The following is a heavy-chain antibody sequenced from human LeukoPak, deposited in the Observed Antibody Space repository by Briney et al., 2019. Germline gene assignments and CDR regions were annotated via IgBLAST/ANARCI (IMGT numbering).Heavy chain of an antibody. CDR2: IRYDGGNK. CDR1: GITFSSFG. V-gene: IGHV3-30*02. Sequence: GGSLRLSCATSGITFSSFGMHWIRQAPGKGLEWVAFIRYDGGNKYYADSVKGRFTISRDNAKNSLYLQMNSLRAEDTAVYYCARDITVAGGWFDPWGQGTLVTVSS. D-gene: IGHD4-23*01. CDR3: ARDITVAGGWFDP. J-gene: IGHJ5*02.